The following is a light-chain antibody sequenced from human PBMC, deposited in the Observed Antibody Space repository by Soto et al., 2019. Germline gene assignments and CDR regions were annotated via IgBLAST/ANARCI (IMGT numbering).Light chain of an antibody. J-gene: IGKJ1*01. CDR1: QSVSSN. CDR2: DAS. V-gene: IGKV3-15*01. CDR3: HQYNDWPPA. Sequence: EVVMTQSPATLSVSQGERATLSCRASQSVSSNVAWYQQKPGQAPRLLIYDASTRATGIPARFSGSGSGTEFTLTISSLQSEDFAVFYCHQYNDWPPAFGQGTKVDI.